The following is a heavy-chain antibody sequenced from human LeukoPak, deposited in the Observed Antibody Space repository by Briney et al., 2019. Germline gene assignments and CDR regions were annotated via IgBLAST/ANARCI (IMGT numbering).Heavy chain of an antibody. CDR2: ISGSGGST. D-gene: IGHD3-22*01. CDR1: GFTFSSNA. Sequence: PGGSLRLSCAAFGFTFSSNAMSWVRQAPGKGLEWVSAISGSGGSTYYADSVKGRFTISRDNAKNTLNLQMNSLRAEDTAVYYCARDLGQYYDTSDNWFDPWGQGTLVTVSS. CDR3: ARDLGQYYDTSDNWFDP. J-gene: IGHJ5*02. V-gene: IGHV3-23*01.